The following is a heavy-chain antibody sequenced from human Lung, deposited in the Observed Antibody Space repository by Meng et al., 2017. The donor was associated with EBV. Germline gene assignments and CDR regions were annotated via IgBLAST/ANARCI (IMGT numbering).Heavy chain of an antibody. Sequence: LQGSGPRLVKPSETLSLTCTVSGCFIINSGYYWGWIRQFPGKGLEWIGSLSFRGNTHYNPSLKNRVTMSIDTSRNQFSLKVTSVTAADTAVYYCASYCNVGSCYSTFDPWGQGTLVTVSS. V-gene: IGHV4-39*07. CDR2: LSFRGNT. CDR3: ASYCNVGSCYSTFDP. CDR1: GCFIINSGYY. J-gene: IGHJ5*02. D-gene: IGHD2-15*01.